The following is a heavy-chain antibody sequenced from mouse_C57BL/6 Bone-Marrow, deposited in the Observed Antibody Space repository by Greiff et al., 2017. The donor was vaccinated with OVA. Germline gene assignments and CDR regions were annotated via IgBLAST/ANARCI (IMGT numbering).Heavy chain of an antibody. V-gene: IGHV1-72*01. Sequence: QVQLQQPGAELVKPGASVKLSCKASGYTFTSSWMHWVKQRPGRGLEWIGRIDPNSGGTKYNEKFKSTATLTVDTPSSTAYMQLSSLTSEDSAVYYCALITTVVADWYFDGWGTGTTVTVAS. CDR3: ALITTVVADWYFDG. J-gene: IGHJ1*03. D-gene: IGHD1-1*01. CDR2: IDPNSGGT. CDR1: GYTFTSSW.